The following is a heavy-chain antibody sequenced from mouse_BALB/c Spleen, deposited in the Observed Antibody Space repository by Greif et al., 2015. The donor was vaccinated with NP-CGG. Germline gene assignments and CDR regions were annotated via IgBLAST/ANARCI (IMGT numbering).Heavy chain of an antibody. Sequence: VQLQQSGAELVRSGASVKLSCTASGFNIKDYYMHWVKQRPEQGLEWIGWIDPEYGDTEYAPKFQGKATMTADTSSNTAYLQLSSLTSEDTAVYYCNANYGSSWGYWGQGTTLTVSS. CDR2: IDPEYGDT. D-gene: IGHD1-1*01. CDR1: GFNIKDYY. V-gene: IGHV14-4*02. J-gene: IGHJ2*01. CDR3: NANYGSSWGY.